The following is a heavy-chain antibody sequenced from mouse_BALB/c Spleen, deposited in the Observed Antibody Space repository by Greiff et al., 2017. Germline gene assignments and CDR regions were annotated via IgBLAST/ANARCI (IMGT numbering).Heavy chain of an antibody. Sequence: VNVVESGAELVKPGASVKLSCKASGYTFTEYIIHWVKQRSGQGLEWIGWFYPGSGSIKYNEKFKDKATLTADKSSSTVYMELSRLTSEDSAVYFCARHGGDGYDGAWFAYWGQGTLVTVSA. V-gene: IGHV1-62-2*01. J-gene: IGHJ3*01. CDR2: FYPGSGSI. D-gene: IGHD2-2*01. CDR3: ARHGGDGYDGAWFAY. CDR1: GYTFTEYI.